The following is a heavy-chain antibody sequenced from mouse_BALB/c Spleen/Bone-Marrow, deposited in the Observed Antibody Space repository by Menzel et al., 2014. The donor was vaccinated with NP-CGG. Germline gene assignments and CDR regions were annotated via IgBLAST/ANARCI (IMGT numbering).Heavy chain of an antibody. J-gene: IGHJ4*01. CDR3: ARGREAMDY. Sequence: VQLQQSGAELVRPGALVKLSCKASGFNIKDYYMHWVKQRPEQGLEWIGWIDPENGNTIYDPKFPGKASITADTSSNTAYLQLSSLTSEDTAVYYCARGREAMDYWGQGTSVTVSS. CDR1: GFNIKDYY. V-gene: IGHV14-1*02. CDR2: IDPENGNT.